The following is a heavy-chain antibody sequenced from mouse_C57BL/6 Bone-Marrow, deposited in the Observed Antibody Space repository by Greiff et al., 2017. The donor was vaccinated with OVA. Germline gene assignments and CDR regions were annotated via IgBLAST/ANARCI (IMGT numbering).Heavy chain of an antibody. CDR1: GFTFSNYW. Sequence: EVQLQQSGGGLVQPGGSMKLSCVASGFTFSNYWMNWVRQSPEKGLEWVAQIRLKSDNYATHYAESVKGRFTISRDDSKSSVYLQMNNLRAEDTGIYYCTATPVDYWGQGTTLTVSS. D-gene: IGHD1-1*01. J-gene: IGHJ2*01. V-gene: IGHV6-3*01. CDR2: IRLKSDNYAT. CDR3: TATPVDY.